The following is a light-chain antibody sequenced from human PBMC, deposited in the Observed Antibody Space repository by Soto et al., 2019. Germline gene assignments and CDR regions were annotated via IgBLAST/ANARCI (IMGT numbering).Light chain of an antibody. CDR3: QQYGSATNT. J-gene: IGKJ5*01. CDR1: QGFXSNY. V-gene: IGKV3-20*01. Sequence: VLTQSPCTLSLSQGDSATLSCRASQGFXSNYLAWCQQKPGQAPRVRXDCASSRATGSPDRLSGSGSGTGFTLPINRLEPEDFAVYYCQQYGSATNTFGQGTRLEIK. CDR2: CAS.